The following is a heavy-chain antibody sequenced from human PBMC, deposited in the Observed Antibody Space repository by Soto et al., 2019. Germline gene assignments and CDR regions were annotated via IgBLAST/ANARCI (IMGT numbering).Heavy chain of an antibody. J-gene: IGHJ4*02. CDR2: IYYSGST. V-gene: IGHV4-31*03. Sequence: SETLSLTCTVSGGSISSGGYYWSWIRQHPGKGLEWIGYIYYSGSTYYNPSLKSRVTISVDTSKNQFSLKLSSVTAADTAVYYCARIYSPYYDILTGYYYFDYWGQGTLVTVSS. CDR3: ARIYSPYYDILTGYYYFDY. CDR1: GGSISSGGYY. D-gene: IGHD3-9*01.